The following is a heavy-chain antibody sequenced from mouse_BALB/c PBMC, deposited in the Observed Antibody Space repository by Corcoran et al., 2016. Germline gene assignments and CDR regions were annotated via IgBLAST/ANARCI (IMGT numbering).Heavy chain of an antibody. D-gene: IGHD6-1*01. V-gene: IGHV14-3*02. CDR2: IDPANGNT. CDR1: GFNIKDTY. CDR3: ARVPALFAY. Sequence: EVQLQQSGAELVKPGASVKLSCTASGFNIKDTYMHWVQQRPEQGLGWIGRIDPANGNTKYDPKFQGKATITADTSSNTAYLQLSSLTSECTAVYYCARVPALFAYWGEGMLVTVSA. J-gene: IGHJ3*01.